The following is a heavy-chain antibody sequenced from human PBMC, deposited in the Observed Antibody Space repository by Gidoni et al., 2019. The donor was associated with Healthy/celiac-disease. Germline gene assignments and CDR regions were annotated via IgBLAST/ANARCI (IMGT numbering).Heavy chain of an antibody. J-gene: IGHJ4*02. CDR2: IYYSGST. CDR3: ARAPDYGDYYFDY. CDR1: GCSISSSSYY. V-gene: IGHV4-39*07. D-gene: IGHD4-17*01. Sequence: QLQLQESGPGLVKPSETLSLTCTVSGCSISSSSYYWGWIRPPPGKGLEWIGSIYYSGSTYYNPSLKSRVTISVDTSKNQFSLKLSSVTAADTAVYYCARAPDYGDYYFDYWGQGTLVTVSS.